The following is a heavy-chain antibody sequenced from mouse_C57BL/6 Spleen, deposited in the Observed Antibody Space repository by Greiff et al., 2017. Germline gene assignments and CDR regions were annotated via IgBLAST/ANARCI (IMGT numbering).Heavy chain of an antibody. CDR2: IYPGSGNT. V-gene: IGHV1-76*01. Sequence: QVQLQQSGAELVRPGASVKLSCKASGYTFTDYYINWVKQRPGQGLEWIARIYPGSGNTYYNEKFKGKATLTAEKSSSTAYMQLSSLTSEDSAVYFCARGAAQDRYAMDYWGQGTSVTVSS. J-gene: IGHJ4*01. D-gene: IGHD3-2*02. CDR3: ARGAAQDRYAMDY. CDR1: GYTFTDYY.